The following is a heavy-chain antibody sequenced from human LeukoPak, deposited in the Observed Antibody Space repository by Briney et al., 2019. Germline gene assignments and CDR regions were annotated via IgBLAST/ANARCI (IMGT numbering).Heavy chain of an antibody. CDR3: ARGFSSSWFDS. CDR1: GDSVSSKIAA. D-gene: IGHD6-13*01. CDR2: TYYRSKWNY. V-gene: IGHV6-1*01. J-gene: IGHJ5*01. Sequence: SQTLSHTCVISGDSVSSKIAAWNWIRQSPSRGLEWLGWTYYRSKWNYDSAETVKSRITMKPDTSKNQLTLEVNSVTPEDTAVYYCARGFSSSWFDSWGQGTLVTVSS.